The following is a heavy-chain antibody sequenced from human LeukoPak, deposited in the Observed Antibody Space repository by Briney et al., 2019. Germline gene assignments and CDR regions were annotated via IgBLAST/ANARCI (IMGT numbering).Heavy chain of an antibody. D-gene: IGHD6-13*01. Sequence: PGGSLRLSCAASGFTFSSYAMSWVRQAPGKGLEWVSAISGSGGSAYYADSVKGRFTISRDNSKNTLYLQMNSLRAEDTAVYYCAKDRSSSWYHWFDPWGQGTLVTVSS. CDR2: ISGSGGSA. CDR3: AKDRSSSWYHWFDP. CDR1: GFTFSSYA. V-gene: IGHV3-23*01. J-gene: IGHJ5*02.